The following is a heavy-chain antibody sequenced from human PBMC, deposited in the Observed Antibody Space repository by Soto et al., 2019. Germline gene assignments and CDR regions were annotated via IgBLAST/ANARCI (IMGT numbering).Heavy chain of an antibody. CDR2: INAGDGNT. V-gene: IGHV1-3*01. D-gene: IGHD5-18*01. CDR1: GYTLTSYA. Sequence: ASVKVSCKASGYTLTSYARHWVRQAPGQRLEWMGWINAGDGNTKYSQKFQGRVTITRDTSASTAYMELSSLRSEDTAVYYCARGLNGYLHYFDYWGQGTLVTVSS. J-gene: IGHJ4*02. CDR3: ARGLNGYLHYFDY.